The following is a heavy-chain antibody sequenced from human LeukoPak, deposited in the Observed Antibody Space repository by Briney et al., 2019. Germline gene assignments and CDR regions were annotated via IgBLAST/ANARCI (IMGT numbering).Heavy chain of an antibody. D-gene: IGHD5-18*01. V-gene: IGHV1-2*02. CDR3: ARVRGSSYGDNWFDP. Sequence: ASVKVSCTASGYTFTGYYMHWVRQAPGQGLEWMGWINPNSGGTNYAQNFQGRVTMTRDTSISTAYMELSRLRSDDTAVYYCARVRGSSYGDNWFDPWGQGTLVTVSS. J-gene: IGHJ5*02. CDR2: INPNSGGT. CDR1: GYTFTGYY.